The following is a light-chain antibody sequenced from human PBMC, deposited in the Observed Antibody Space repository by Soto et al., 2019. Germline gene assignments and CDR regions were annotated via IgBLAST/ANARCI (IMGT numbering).Light chain of an antibody. Sequence: QSALTQPASVSGSPGQSITISCTGSSTDVGGYTYVSWYQQFPGKPPKLMIYEVSNRPLGVSNRFSGSKSGNTASLTISGLQAEDEADYYCSSYTSGSTLVFGGGTKLTVL. CDR3: SSYTSGSTLV. V-gene: IGLV2-14*03. J-gene: IGLJ3*02. CDR1: STDVGGYTY. CDR2: EVS.